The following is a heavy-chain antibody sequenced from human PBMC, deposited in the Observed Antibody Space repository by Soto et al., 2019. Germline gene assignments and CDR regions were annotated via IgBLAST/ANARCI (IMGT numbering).Heavy chain of an antibody. CDR2: INNVASII. D-gene: IGHD1-26*01. CDR3: ASDEGRGVKY. CDR1: GINFNNYW. J-gene: IGHJ4*02. Sequence: EVQLVESGGGLIQPGGSLRLSCAVSGINFNNYWMHWIRQTPGKGLVWVSHINNVASIINYADSVRGRFTISRDNAGNTLNLQMNSLGVEDTATYYCASDEGRGVKYWGQGTSVTVSS. V-gene: IGHV3-74*01.